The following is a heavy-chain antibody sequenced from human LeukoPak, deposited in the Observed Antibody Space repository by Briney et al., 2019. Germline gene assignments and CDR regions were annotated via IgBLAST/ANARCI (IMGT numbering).Heavy chain of an antibody. V-gene: IGHV3-74*01. CDR1: GFTFSSHL. D-gene: IGHD2-2*01. J-gene: IGHJ5*02. CDR3: AKAVVPAASWFDP. CDR2: ISSDGTYT. Sequence: GGSLRLSCAASGFTFSSHLMHWVRQAPGKGLVWVSRISSDGTYTNYADSVKGRFTISRDNSKNTLYLQMNSLRAEDTAVYYCAKAVVPAASWFDPWGQGTLVTVSS.